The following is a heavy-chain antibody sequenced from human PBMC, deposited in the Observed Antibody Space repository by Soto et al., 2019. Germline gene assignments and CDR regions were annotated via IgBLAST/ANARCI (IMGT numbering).Heavy chain of an antibody. CDR2: IYYSGST. J-gene: IGHJ4*02. CDR1: GGSISSYY. CDR3: ARSDIAAFLIDY. Sequence: PSETLSLTCTVSGGSISSYYWSWIRQPPRKGLEWIGYIYYSGSTNYNPSLKSRVTISVDTSKNQFSLKLSSVTAADTAVYYCARSDIAAFLIDYWGQGTLVTVSS. D-gene: IGHD5-12*01. V-gene: IGHV4-59*01.